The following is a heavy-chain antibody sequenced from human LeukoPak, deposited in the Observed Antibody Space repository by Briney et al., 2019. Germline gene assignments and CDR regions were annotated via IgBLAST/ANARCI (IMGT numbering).Heavy chain of an antibody. CDR2: INHSGNT. J-gene: IGHJ4*02. V-gene: IGHV4-34*01. CDR1: GGSFSGYY. Sequence: SETLSLTCAVYGGSFSGYYWSWIRQPPGKGLEWIGEINHSGNTNYNPSLKSRVTISVDTSKNQFSLKLSSVTAADTAVYYCARGRISGSGSYGHWGQGTLVTVSS. D-gene: IGHD3-10*01. CDR3: ARGRISGSGSYGH.